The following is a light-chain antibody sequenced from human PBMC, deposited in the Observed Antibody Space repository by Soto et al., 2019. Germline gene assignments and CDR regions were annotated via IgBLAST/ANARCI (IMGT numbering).Light chain of an antibody. CDR2: DAS. CDR1: QGISSA. V-gene: IGKV1-13*02. CDR3: QPFNSYPLT. J-gene: IGKJ4*01. Sequence: AIQLTQSPSSLSASVGDRVTITCRASQGISSALAWYQQKPGKAPKLLIYDASSLESGVPSRSSGSGSGTDFTLTNSSLQPEDFATYYCQPFNSYPLTFGGGTKVEIK.